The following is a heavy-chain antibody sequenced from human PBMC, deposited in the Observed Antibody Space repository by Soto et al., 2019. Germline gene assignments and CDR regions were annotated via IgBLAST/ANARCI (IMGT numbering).Heavy chain of an antibody. CDR2: ISLYSDGT. Sequence: ASVKVSCKTSGYTFSNYGITWVRQAPGQPLEWLGWISLYSDGTNYAQKFQGRVSMTTDASTTTAYMELRSLRSDDTAVYYCARVVQGAEAWFGPWGQGTLVTVSS. J-gene: IGHJ5*02. V-gene: IGHV1-18*01. CDR3: ARVVQGAEAWFGP. CDR1: GYTFSNYG. D-gene: IGHD2-2*01.